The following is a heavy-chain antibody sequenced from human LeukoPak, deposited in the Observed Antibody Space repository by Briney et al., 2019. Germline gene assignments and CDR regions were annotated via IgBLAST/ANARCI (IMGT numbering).Heavy chain of an antibody. V-gene: IGHV3-11*04. Sequence: GGSLRLSCAASGFTFSDYYMSWIRQAPGKGLEWVSYISSSGSTIYYADSVKGRFTISRDNAKNSLYLQMNSLRAEDTAVYYCARDPQRHYDFWSGSYYFDYWGQGTLVTVSS. CDR3: ARDPQRHYDFWSGSYYFDY. D-gene: IGHD3-3*01. CDR2: ISSSGSTI. CDR1: GFTFSDYY. J-gene: IGHJ4*02.